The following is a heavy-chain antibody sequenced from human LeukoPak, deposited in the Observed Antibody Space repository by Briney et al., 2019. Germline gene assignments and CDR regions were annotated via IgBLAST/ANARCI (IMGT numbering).Heavy chain of an antibody. J-gene: IGHJ3*02. CDR3: ARDHYYSSGRHDAFDI. CDR2: ISAYNGNT. V-gene: IGHV1-18*01. CDR1: GYTFTSYG. D-gene: IGHD3-10*01. Sequence: GASVKVSCKASGYTFTSYGISWVRQAPGQGLEWMGWISAYNGNTNYAQKLQGRVTMTTDTSTSTAYMELRSLRSDDTAVYYCARDHYYSSGRHDAFDIWGQGTMVTVSS.